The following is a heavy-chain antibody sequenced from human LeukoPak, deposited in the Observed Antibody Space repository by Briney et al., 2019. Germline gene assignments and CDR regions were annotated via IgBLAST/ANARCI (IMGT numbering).Heavy chain of an antibody. D-gene: IGHD3-10*01. CDR3: ARDYYGSDY. J-gene: IGHJ4*02. CDR2: IKQDGSEK. CDR1: GFTFSSYS. Sequence: GGSLRLSCAASGFTFSSYSMNWVRQAPGKGLEWVANIKQDGSEKYYVDSVKGRFTISRDNAKNSLYLQMNSLRAEDTAVYYCARDYYGSDYWGQGTLVTVSS. V-gene: IGHV3-7*01.